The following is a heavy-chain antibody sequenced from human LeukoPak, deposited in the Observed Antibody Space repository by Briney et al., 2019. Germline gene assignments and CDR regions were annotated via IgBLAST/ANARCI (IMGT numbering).Heavy chain of an antibody. V-gene: IGHV3-9*01. CDR3: AKVGGYSYGSYYYYYGMDV. Sequence: GGSLRLSCAASGFTFDDYAMHWVRQAPGKGLEWVSGISWNSGSIGYADSVKGRFTISRGNAKNSLYLQMNSLRAEDTALYYCAKVGGYSYGSYYYYYGMDVWGQGTTVTVSS. D-gene: IGHD5-18*01. CDR2: ISWNSGSI. J-gene: IGHJ6*02. CDR1: GFTFDDYA.